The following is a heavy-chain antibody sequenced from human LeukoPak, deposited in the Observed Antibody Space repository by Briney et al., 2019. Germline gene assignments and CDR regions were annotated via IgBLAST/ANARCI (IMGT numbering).Heavy chain of an antibody. V-gene: IGHV3-9*01. CDR2: INWKTGNG. CDR1: GFNFDDYA. Sequence: GGSLRLSCAVSGFNFDDYAMHWVRQAPGRGLEWVSGINWKTGNGIYADSVKGRFTISRDNAKDSLYLQMSSLRAEDTALYYCTRRAARWQFDLWGRGTLLTVSS. CDR3: TRRAARWQFDL. D-gene: IGHD5-24*01. J-gene: IGHJ2*01.